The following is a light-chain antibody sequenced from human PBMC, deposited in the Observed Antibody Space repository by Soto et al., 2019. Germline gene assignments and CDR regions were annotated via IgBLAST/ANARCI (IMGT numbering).Light chain of an antibody. Sequence: DIQMTQSPSSLSASVGDRVTITCRASQSIGNYLNWYQHKPGKAPKLLIYGASSLHSGVPSSFSGSGSGTDFTLTISSLQPEDFATYYCQQSYSTPLTFGGGTKVDI. CDR3: QQSYSTPLT. J-gene: IGKJ4*01. CDR1: QSIGNY. V-gene: IGKV1-39*01. CDR2: GAS.